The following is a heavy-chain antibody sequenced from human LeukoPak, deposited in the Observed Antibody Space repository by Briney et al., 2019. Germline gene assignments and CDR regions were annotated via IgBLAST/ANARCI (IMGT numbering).Heavy chain of an antibody. Sequence: SETLSLTCTVSGYSISSGYYWGWIRQPPGKGLEWIGSIYHSGSTYYNPSLKSRVTISVDTSKNQFSLKLSSVTAADTAVYYCASSWGSDWFDPWGQGTLVTVSS. CDR3: ASSWGSDWFDP. J-gene: IGHJ5*02. CDR2: IYHSGST. V-gene: IGHV4-38-2*02. D-gene: IGHD7-27*01. CDR1: GYSISSGYY.